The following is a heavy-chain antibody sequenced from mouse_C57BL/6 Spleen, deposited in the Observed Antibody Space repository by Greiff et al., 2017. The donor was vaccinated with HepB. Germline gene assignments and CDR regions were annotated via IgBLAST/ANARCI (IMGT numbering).Heavy chain of an antibody. CDR1: GYTFTSYW. CDR3: ARCSGSSYDYAIDY. Sequence: QVQLQQPGAELVMPGASVKLSCKASGYTFTSYWMHWVKQRPGQGLEWIGEIDPSDSYTNYNQKFKGKSTLTVDKASSTAYMQLSILTSEYSAVYYCARCSGSSYDYAIDYWGQGTSVTVSS. CDR2: IDPSDSYT. D-gene: IGHD1-1*01. J-gene: IGHJ4*01. V-gene: IGHV1-69*01.